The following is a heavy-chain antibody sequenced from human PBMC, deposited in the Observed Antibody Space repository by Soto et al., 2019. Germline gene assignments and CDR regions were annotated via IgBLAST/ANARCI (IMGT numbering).Heavy chain of an antibody. J-gene: IGHJ6*02. CDR3: ARGRYSSSWFQLMDV. D-gene: IGHD6-13*01. V-gene: IGHV1-18*01. Sequence: GASVKVSCKASGYTFTSYGISWVRQAPGQGLEWMGWINANNGDTNYAQKLQGRVTMTRDTSTSTAYMELSRLRSDDTAVYYCARGRYSSSWFQLMDVWGQGTTVTVS. CDR2: INANNGDT. CDR1: GYTFTSYG.